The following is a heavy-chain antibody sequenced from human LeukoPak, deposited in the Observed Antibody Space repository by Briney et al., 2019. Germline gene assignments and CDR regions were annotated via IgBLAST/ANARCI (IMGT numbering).Heavy chain of an antibody. CDR3: ARGLAVADNY. Sequence: ASVKVSCKASGGTFSSYAISWVRQAPGQGLEWMGRINPNSGGTNYAQKFQGRVTMTRDTSISTAYMELSRLRSDDTAVYYCARGLAVADNYWGQGTLVTVSS. CDR1: GGTFSSYA. D-gene: IGHD6-19*01. J-gene: IGHJ4*02. V-gene: IGHV1-2*06. CDR2: INPNSGGT.